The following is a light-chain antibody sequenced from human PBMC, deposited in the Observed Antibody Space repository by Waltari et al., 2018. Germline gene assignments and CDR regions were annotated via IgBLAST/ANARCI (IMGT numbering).Light chain of an antibody. V-gene: IGLV4-69*01. CDR2: VNSDGSH. CDR1: SGHTYYA. CDR3: QTWGAGIRV. Sequence: QRVLTQSPSASASLGASAKPTCSLDSGHTYYAIPWHQQQPEKGPRHLMKVNSDGSHSKGDWIPDRFSGSSSGAERYLTISSLQSEDEADYYCQTWGAGIRVFGGGTKLTVL. J-gene: IGLJ3*02.